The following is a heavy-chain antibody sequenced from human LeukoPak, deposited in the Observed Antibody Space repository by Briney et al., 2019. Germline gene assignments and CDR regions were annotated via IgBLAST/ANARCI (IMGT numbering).Heavy chain of an antibody. V-gene: IGHV1-3*01. CDR3: VRDRGEGGCCGGRCYGLAH. J-gene: IGHJ5*02. D-gene: IGHD2-15*01. CDR1: GYIFSDYV. CDR2: IYPGNGNT. Sequence: GASVKVSCKTSGYIFSDYVIHWVRQAPGQRLDWMGWIYPGNGNTKYSQKVQGRVTITRDTSANTVYMELSSLNSEDTAVYSCVRDRGEGGCCGGRCYGLAHWGQGTLVTVSS.